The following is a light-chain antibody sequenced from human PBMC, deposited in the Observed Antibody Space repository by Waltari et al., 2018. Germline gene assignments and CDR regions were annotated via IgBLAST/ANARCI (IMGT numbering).Light chain of an antibody. Sequence: DIQLTQSPSSLSASPRDRVTITCRASQSINSYLNWYQQTPGKAPKLLIYGTSSLQSGVPSRFSGSGSWTDFSLTINSLQPEDFAAYYCQQTYTTPYTFGQGTKLEIK. V-gene: IGKV1-39*01. CDR1: QSINSY. J-gene: IGKJ2*01. CDR3: QQTYTTPYT. CDR2: GTS.